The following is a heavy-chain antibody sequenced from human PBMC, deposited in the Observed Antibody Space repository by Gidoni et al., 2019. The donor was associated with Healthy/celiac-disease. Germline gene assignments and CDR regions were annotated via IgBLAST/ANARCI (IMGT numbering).Heavy chain of an antibody. J-gene: IGHJ4*02. CDR3: AKDTRQWLVFIGGGAFDY. D-gene: IGHD6-19*01. CDR2: IRWNSGSI. V-gene: IGHV3-9*01. Sequence: EVQLVESGGGLVQPGRSLRLASAASGFTFDAYARHWVRQAPGKGLEGVSGIRWNSGSIGYADSVKGRFTISRDNAKNSLYLQMNSLRAEDTALYYCAKDTRQWLVFIGGGAFDYWGQGTLVTVSS. CDR1: GFTFDAYA.